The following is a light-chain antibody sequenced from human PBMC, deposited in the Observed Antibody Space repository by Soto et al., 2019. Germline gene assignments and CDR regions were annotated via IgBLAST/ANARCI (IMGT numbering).Light chain of an antibody. CDR3: QQRGDWPPIT. V-gene: IGKV3-11*01. J-gene: IGKJ5*01. CDR1: QSVSSY. Sequence: EIVLTQSPATLSLSPGQRPTVSCKASQSVSSYLAWYQQKPGQAPRLLIYGASSRATGIPDRFSGSGSGTDFTLTISRLEPEDFAVYYCQQRGDWPPITFGQGTRLEIK. CDR2: GAS.